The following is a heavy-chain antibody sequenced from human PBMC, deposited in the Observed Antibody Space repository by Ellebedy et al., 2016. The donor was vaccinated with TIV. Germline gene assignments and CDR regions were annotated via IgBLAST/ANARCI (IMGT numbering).Heavy chain of an antibody. V-gene: IGHV2-5*01. CDR3: AHSSMIVGFDY. CDR2: IFLNDDK. Sequence: SGPTPVKPTQTLTLTCTFSGFSLSTSGVGVGWIRQPPGKALEWLSLIFLNDDKRYSPSLKSRLTITKDTSKNQVVLTMTNMDPVDTATYYCAHSSMIVGFDYWGQGTLVTVSS. J-gene: IGHJ4*02. D-gene: IGHD3-22*01. CDR1: GFSLSTSGVG.